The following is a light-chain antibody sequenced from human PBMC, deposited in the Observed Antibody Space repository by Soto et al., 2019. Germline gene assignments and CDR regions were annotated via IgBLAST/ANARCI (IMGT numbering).Light chain of an antibody. V-gene: IGKV1-27*01. J-gene: IGKJ1*01. CDR1: HDLSNY. CDR2: GAS. CDR3: QKYNSAPRT. Sequence: GDRVPITCRASHDLSNYLAWYQHKPGKVPKVLIYGASTLQSGVPSRFSGSGSGTDFTLTISSLQPEDVATYYCQKYNSAPRTFGQGTKVDIK.